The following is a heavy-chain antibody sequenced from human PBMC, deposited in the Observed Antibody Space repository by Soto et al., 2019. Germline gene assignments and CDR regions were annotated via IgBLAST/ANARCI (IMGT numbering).Heavy chain of an antibody. CDR2: ISGSGGST. Sequence: GGSLRLSCAASGFTFSSYAMSWVRQAPGKGLEWVSAISGSGGSTYYADSVKGRFTISRDNSKNTLYLQMNSLRAEDTAVYYCAKELGSDIVVVPAVPPAGAFDIWGQGTMVTVSS. CDR1: GFTFSSYA. CDR3: AKELGSDIVVVPAVPPAGAFDI. J-gene: IGHJ3*02. V-gene: IGHV3-23*01. D-gene: IGHD2-2*01.